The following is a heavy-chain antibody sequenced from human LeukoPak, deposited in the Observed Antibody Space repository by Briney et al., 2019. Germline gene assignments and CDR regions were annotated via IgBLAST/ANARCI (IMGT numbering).Heavy chain of an antibody. CDR3: ARHRQERAHPYYFDY. D-gene: IGHD5-24*01. CDR1: GGSISSTTYY. CDR2: IYYSGNT. V-gene: IGHV4-39*01. Sequence: SEALSLTCTVSGGSISSTTYYWGWIRQPPGKGLELIGSIYYSGNTYYNPSLKSRVTISVDTSKNQFSLKLSSVTAADTAVYYCARHRQERAHPYYFDYWGQGTLVTVSS. J-gene: IGHJ4*02.